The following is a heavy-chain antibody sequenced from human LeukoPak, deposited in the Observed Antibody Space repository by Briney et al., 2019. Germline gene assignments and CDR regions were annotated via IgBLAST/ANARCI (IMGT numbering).Heavy chain of an antibody. V-gene: IGHV3-23*01. J-gene: IGHJ1*01. Sequence: GGYLRRYGAASGFAFSTYAMSWVRRAPGHGLEWVSSISGGGSTTFYAASVKGRFTISRDNSKNTLYLQMNILRAEDAAVYYCATGMDNYDGSGYYSYFQHWGQGTLVTHSS. CDR2: ISGGGSTT. CDR3: ATGMDNYDGSGYYSYFQH. CDR1: GFAFSTYA. D-gene: IGHD3-22*01.